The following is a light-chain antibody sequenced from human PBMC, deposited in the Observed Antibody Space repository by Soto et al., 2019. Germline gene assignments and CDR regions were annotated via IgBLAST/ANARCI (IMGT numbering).Light chain of an antibody. CDR2: DAS. Sequence: EIVLTQSPATLSLSPGERATLSCGASQSASSDLAFYQQKPGQAPRLLIYDASNRATGIPARFSGSGSGTDFTLTISRLEPEDFAVYYCLQRSDWRTFGRGTKVDIK. CDR1: QSASSD. CDR3: LQRSDWRT. V-gene: IGKV3-11*01. J-gene: IGKJ1*01.